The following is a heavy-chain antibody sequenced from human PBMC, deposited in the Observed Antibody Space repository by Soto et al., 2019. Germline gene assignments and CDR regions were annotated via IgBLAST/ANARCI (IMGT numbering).Heavy chain of an antibody. J-gene: IGHJ4*02. Sequence: PSETLSLTCTVSGGTISSWYWSWIRQPPGKGLEWIGYIYYSGSTNYNPSLKSRVTISVDTSKNQFSLKLSSVTAADTAVFYCARLIHCKTTSCYFDYWGQGTLVTVSS. CDR2: IYYSGST. CDR1: GGTISSWY. V-gene: IGHV4-59*08. CDR3: ARLIHCKTTSCYFDY. D-gene: IGHD2-2*01.